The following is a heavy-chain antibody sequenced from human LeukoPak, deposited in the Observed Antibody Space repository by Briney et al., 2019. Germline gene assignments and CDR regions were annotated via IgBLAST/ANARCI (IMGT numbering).Heavy chain of an antibody. V-gene: IGHV3-21*01. Sequence: GGSLRLSCAASGFTFSSSTMNWVRQAPGQGLEWVSSISSSSSNTHYADSVRGRFTISRDNAKNSLYLQMNSLRDEDTAVYYCVYGDNRGYWGQGTLVTVSS. D-gene: IGHD4-17*01. CDR2: ISSSSSNT. CDR1: GFTFSSST. CDR3: VYGDNRGY. J-gene: IGHJ4*02.